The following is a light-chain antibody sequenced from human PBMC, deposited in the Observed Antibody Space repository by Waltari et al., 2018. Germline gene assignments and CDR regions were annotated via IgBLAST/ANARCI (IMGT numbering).Light chain of an antibody. Sequence: QSVLTQPPSASGTPGRRVTISCSGTIYNIGINTVNWYQQFPGSAPKLLIFSTTRRPSGVPDRLSASKSGPSASLAINGLQAADEADYYCGAWDDGVKEWVFGGGTKLTVL. CDR1: IYNIGINT. CDR2: STT. V-gene: IGLV1-44*01. CDR3: GAWDDGVKEWV. J-gene: IGLJ3*02.